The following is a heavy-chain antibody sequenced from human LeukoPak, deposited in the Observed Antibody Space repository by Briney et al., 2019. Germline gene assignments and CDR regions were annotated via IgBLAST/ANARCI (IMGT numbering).Heavy chain of an antibody. CDR3: ARAHSGSTLDYYYYYYMDV. J-gene: IGHJ6*03. CDR2: IYTSGST. D-gene: IGHD1-26*01. V-gene: IGHV4-61*02. Sequence: SETLSLTCTVSGGSMSSGSYYWSWIRQPAGKGLEWIGRIYTSGSTNYNPSLKSRVTISVDTSKNQFSLKLSSVTAADTAVYYCARAHSGSTLDYYYYYYMDVWGKGTTVTVSS. CDR1: GGSMSSGSYY.